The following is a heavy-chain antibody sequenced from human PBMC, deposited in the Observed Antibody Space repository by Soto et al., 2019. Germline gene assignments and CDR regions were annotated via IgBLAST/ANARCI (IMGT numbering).Heavy chain of an antibody. Sequence: SVKVSCKASGGTFSSYAISWVRQAPGQGLEWMGGIIPIFGTANYAQKFQGRVTITADESTSTAYMELSSLRSEDTAVYYCARDRPAPPPPSQYYYYYGMDVWGQGTTVTVSS. CDR1: GGTFSSYA. J-gene: IGHJ6*02. CDR2: IIPIFGTA. CDR3: ARDRPAPPPPSQYYYYYGMDV. V-gene: IGHV1-69*13.